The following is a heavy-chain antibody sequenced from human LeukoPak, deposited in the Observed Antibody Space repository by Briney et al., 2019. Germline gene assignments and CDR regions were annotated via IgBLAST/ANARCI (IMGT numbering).Heavy chain of an antibody. J-gene: IGHJ4*02. CDR3: ARDTYGDYVVDY. V-gene: IGHV3-21*01. CDR2: ISSSSTYI. D-gene: IGHD4-17*01. CDR1: GFTFSSYS. Sequence: GGSLRLSCAASGFTFSSYSMQWVRQAPGKGLEWVSSISSSSTYIYYADSVEGRFTLSRDSAKNSLYLQMNSLRAEDTAVYYCARDTYGDYVVDYWGQGTLVIGSS.